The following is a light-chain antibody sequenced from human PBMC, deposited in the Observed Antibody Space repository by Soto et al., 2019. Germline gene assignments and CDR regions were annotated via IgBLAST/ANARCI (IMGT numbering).Light chain of an antibody. CDR3: CSYAGSYTVL. CDR1: SSDVGGYNY. V-gene: IGLV2-11*01. Sequence: QSVLTQPRSVSGSPGQSVTISCTGTSSDVGGYNYVSWYQQHPGKAPKLMIYDVSERPSGVPDRFSGSKSGNTASLTISGLQADDEADYYCCSYAGSYTVLFGGGTQLTVL. CDR2: DVS. J-gene: IGLJ2*01.